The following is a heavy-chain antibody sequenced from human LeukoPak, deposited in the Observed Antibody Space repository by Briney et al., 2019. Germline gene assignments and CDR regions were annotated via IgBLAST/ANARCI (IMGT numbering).Heavy chain of an antibody. J-gene: IGHJ3*02. D-gene: IGHD5-18*01. CDR2: INHSGSP. Sequence: SETLSLTCAVYAESFSAYYWNWVRQPPGKGLEWTGEINHSGSPNSNPSLKSRVTISVDTSKNQFSLKLTSVTAADTAVCYCAGSPVDTAMRLSAFGIWGQGTMVTVSS. V-gene: IGHV4-34*01. CDR1: AESFSAYY. CDR3: AGSPVDTAMRLSAFGI.